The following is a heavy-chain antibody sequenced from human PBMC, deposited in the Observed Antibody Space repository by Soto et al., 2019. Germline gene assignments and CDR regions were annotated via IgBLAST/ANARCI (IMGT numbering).Heavy chain of an antibody. CDR2: LRGSGGTT. CDR1: GFTISSYG. Sequence: EVQLLESGGGLIKRGGSLRLSCAASGFTISSYGMTWVRQAPGKGLEWVATLRGSGGTTYYAASVKGRFTISRDNSKNTLYLHMNSRRADDTAVYYCAKDVNYDILAGYYYYWGQGTLVTVSS. J-gene: IGHJ4*02. CDR3: AKDVNYDILAGYYYY. D-gene: IGHD3-9*01. V-gene: IGHV3-23*01.